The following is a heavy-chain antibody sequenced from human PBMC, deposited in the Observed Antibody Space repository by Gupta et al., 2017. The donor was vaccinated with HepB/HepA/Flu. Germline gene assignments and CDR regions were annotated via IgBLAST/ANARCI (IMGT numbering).Heavy chain of an antibody. CDR2: IIPSVEMT. CDR1: EGTFKTYA. J-gene: IGHJ4*02. Sequence: QVQLVQSGTEMKKPGSSVEVSCQTSEGTFKTYAINWVRQAPGQGLEWMGRIIPSVEMTDYGEKFQGRVTFAADSSTNTAHMGLSGLKSEDSAVYYCASQDYYEGGGFDYWGQGTLITVAS. CDR3: ASQDYYEGGGFDY. V-gene: IGHV1-69*04. D-gene: IGHD3-22*01.